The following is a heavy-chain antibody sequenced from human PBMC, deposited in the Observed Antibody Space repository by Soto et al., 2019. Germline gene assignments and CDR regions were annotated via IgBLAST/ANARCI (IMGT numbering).Heavy chain of an antibody. CDR1: GYTFTSYA. V-gene: IGHV1-3*01. J-gene: IGHJ6*02. D-gene: IGHD3-22*01. Sequence: ASVKVSCKASGYTFTSYAMHWVRQAPGQRLEWMGWINAGNGNTKYSQKFQGRVTITRYTSASTAYMELSSLRSEDTAVYYCARDRYYDSSGYTSGYYGMDVWGQGTTVTVS. CDR2: INAGNGNT. CDR3: ARDRYYDSSGYTSGYYGMDV.